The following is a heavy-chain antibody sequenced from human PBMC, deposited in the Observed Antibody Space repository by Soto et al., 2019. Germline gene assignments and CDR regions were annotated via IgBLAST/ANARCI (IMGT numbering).Heavy chain of an antibody. D-gene: IGHD5-12*01. Sequence: EVQLLESGGDLVQPGGSLRLSCAASGFTFNTYVMSWVRQAPGKGLEWVSAISASGDTTYYAASVRGRFSTSRDNSKSTLFLQMNSLRAEDTAVYYCAKGGWLDDYGAQGTQVTVSS. CDR3: AKGGWLDDY. CDR2: ISASGDTT. V-gene: IGHV3-23*01. CDR1: GFTFNTYV. J-gene: IGHJ4*02.